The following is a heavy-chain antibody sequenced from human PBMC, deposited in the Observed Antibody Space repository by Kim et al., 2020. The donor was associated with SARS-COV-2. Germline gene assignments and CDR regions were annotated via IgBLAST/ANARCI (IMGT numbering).Heavy chain of an antibody. J-gene: IGHJ6*02. CDR2: ISSSSSTI. Sequence: GGSLRLSCAASGFTFSSYSMNWVRQAPGKGLEWVSYISSSSSTIYYADSVKGRFTISRDNAKNSLYLQMNSLRDEDTAVYYCARGARRYFTYYGMDVWGQGTTVTVSS. CDR3: ARGARRYFTYYGMDV. D-gene: IGHD3-9*01. CDR1: GFTFSSYS. V-gene: IGHV3-48*02.